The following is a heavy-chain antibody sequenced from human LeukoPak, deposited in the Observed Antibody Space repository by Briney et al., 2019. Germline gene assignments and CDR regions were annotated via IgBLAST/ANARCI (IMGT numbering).Heavy chain of an antibody. V-gene: IGHV3-48*03. D-gene: IGHD1-26*01. Sequence: GGSLRLSCAASGFTFSSYEMNWVRQAPGKGLEWVSYISSSGSTIYYADSVKGRFTISRDNAKNSLYLQMNSLRAEDTAVYYCARGGRSGSYLDAFDIWGQGTMVTVSS. CDR1: GFTFSSYE. J-gene: IGHJ3*02. CDR3: ARGGRSGSYLDAFDI. CDR2: ISSSGSTI.